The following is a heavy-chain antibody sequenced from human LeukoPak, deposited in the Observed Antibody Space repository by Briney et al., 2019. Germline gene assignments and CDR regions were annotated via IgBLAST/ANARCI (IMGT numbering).Heavy chain of an antibody. CDR1: GGSISSYY. V-gene: IGHV4-59*01. Sequence: SETLSLTCTVSGGSISSYYWSWIRQPPGKGLEWIGYIYYGGSTNYNPSLKSRVPISVDTSKNQFSLKLSSVTAADTAVYYCARTGSSGTFDYWGQGTLVTVSS. CDR3: ARTGSSGTFDY. D-gene: IGHD3-22*01. CDR2: IYYGGST. J-gene: IGHJ4*02.